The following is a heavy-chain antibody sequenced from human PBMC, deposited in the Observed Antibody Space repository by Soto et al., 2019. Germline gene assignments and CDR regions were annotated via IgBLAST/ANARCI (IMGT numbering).Heavy chain of an antibody. J-gene: IGHJ2*01. Sequence: EVQLLESGGGLVQPGGSLRLSCAASGFTFSSYAMTWVRQAPGKGLEWVSSITDSGGYTFYEDSVKGRFTISRDNPNNTLYLEMNSLRDEDTAVYFCARAPRGYDWYFDLWGRGTLVTVSS. CDR3: ARAPRGYDWYFDL. CDR1: GFTFSSYA. D-gene: IGHD5-12*01. CDR2: ITDSGGYT. V-gene: IGHV3-23*01.